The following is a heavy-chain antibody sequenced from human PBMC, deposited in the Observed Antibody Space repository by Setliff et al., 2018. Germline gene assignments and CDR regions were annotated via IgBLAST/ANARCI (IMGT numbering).Heavy chain of an antibody. D-gene: IGHD6-25*01. J-gene: IGHJ3*02. CDR1: GFTFSTYS. Sequence: LRLSCAASGFTFSTYSMHWVRQAPGKGLEWVSSISPTSTYIYYADAVKVRFTISRDNAKNSLYLQMNSLGAEDTAVYYCARSPANGGHDAFDIWGQGTMVTVSS. CDR3: ARSPANGGHDAFDI. V-gene: IGHV3-21*01. CDR2: ISPTSTYI.